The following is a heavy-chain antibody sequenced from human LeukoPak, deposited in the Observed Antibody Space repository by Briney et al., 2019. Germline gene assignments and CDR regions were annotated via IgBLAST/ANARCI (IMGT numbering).Heavy chain of an antibody. J-gene: IGHJ4*02. CDR1: GFTFSSYA. D-gene: IGHD6-13*01. CDR3: ARDEQQPYLSYFDY. CDR2: ISYDGSNK. Sequence: PGGSLRLSCAASGFTFSSYAMHWVRQAPGKGLEWVAVISYDGSNKYYADSVKGRFTISRDNSKNTLYLQMNSLRAEDTAVYYCARDEQQPYLSYFDYWGQGTLVTVSS. V-gene: IGHV3-30-3*01.